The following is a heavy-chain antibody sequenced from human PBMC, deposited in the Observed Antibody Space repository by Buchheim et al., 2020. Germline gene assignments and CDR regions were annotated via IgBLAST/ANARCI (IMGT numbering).Heavy chain of an antibody. CDR3: TTDVAAVY. V-gene: IGHV3-15*01. D-gene: IGHD6-13*01. Sequence: EVQLVESGGGLVKPGGSLRLSCAASGFNFKKAWMSWVRQAPGKGLEWVGRIKSKTDGGTTEYAAPGKGRFAISRDDSKKTLCLQMTSLNTEDTAVYHCTTDVAAVYWGQRAL. CDR2: IKSKTDGGTT. CDR1: GFNFKKAW. J-gene: IGHJ4*02.